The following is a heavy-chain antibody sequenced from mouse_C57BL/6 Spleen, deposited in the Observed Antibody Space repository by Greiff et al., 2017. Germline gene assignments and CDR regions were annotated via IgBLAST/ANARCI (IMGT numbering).Heavy chain of an antibody. V-gene: IGHV1-69*01. Sequence: VQLKQPGAELVMPGASVKLSCKASGYTFTSYWMHWVKQRPGQGLEWIGEIDPSDSYTNYNQKFKGKSTLTVDKSSSTAYMQLSSLTSEDSAVYYCARRGGSSFYWYFDVWGTGTTVTVSS. CDR2: IDPSDSYT. CDR3: ARRGGSSFYWYFDV. J-gene: IGHJ1*03. D-gene: IGHD1-1*01. CDR1: GYTFTSYW.